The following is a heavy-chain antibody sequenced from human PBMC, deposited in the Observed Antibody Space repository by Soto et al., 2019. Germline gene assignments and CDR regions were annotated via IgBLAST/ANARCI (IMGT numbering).Heavy chain of an antibody. J-gene: IGHJ4*02. D-gene: IGHD3-10*01. CDR2: INHSGST. CDR3: ARVGYYGSPDYFDY. CDR1: GGSFSGYY. V-gene: IGHV4-34*01. Sequence: SETLSLTCAVYGGSFSGYYWSWIRQPPGKGLEWIGEINHSGSTNYNPSLKSRVTISVDTSKNQFSLKLSSVTAADTAVYYCARVGYYGSPDYFDYWGQGTLVTVSS.